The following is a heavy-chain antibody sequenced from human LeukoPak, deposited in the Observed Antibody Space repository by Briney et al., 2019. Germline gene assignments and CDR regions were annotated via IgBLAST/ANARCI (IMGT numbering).Heavy chain of an antibody. V-gene: IGHV1-18*01. D-gene: IGHD2-8*02. CDR1: GYTFXSYG. CDR2: ISAYNGNT. J-gene: IGHJ5*02. Sequence: SXXVSXXXXGYTFXSYGISWVRQAPGQGLEWMGWISAYNGNTNYAQKLQGRVTMTTDTSTSTAYMELRSLRSDDTAVYYCARIVLGFDPWGQGTLVTVSS. CDR3: ARIVLGFDP.